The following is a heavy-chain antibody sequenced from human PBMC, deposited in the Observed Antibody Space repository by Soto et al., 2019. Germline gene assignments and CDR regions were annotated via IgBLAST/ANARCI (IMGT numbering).Heavy chain of an antibody. CDR1: GFTFSSYA. J-gene: IGHJ6*02. V-gene: IGHV3-64*02. D-gene: IGHD2-15*01. CDR3: ARTRGGGSRKYGMDV. Sequence: GGSLRLSCAASGFTFSSYAMHWVRQAPGKGLEYVSAISSNGGSTYYADSVKGRFTISRDNSKNTLYLQMGSLRAEDMAVYYCARTRGGGSRKYGMDVWGQGTTVTVSS. CDR2: ISSNGGST.